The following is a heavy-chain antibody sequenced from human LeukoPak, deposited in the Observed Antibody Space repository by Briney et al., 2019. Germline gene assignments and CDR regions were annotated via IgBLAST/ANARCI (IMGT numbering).Heavy chain of an antibody. CDR1: GYTFTGYY. J-gene: IGHJ5*02. D-gene: IGHD6-6*01. V-gene: IGHV1-2*02. CDR2: INPNSGGT. Sequence: ASVKVSCKASGYTFTGYYMHWVRQAPGQGLEWMGWINPNSGGTNYAQKFQGRVTMTRDTSISTAYMELSRLRSDDTAVYYCARDLPSSGWFDPWGQGTLVTVSS. CDR3: ARDLPSSGWFDP.